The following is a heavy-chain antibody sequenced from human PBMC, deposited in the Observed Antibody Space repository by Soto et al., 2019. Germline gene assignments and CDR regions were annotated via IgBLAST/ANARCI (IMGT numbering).Heavy chain of an antibody. V-gene: IGHV3-30*04. CDR2: ISYDGSNK. D-gene: IGHD5-12*01. J-gene: IGHJ3*02. CDR3: ARDSAEGDGYNLGGGAFDI. Sequence: GGSLRLSCAASGFTFSSYAMHWVRQAPGKGLEWVAVISYDGSNKYYADSVKGRFTISRDNSKNTLYLQMNSLRAEDTAVYYCARDSAEGDGYNLGGGAFDIWGQGTMVTVSS. CDR1: GFTFSSYA.